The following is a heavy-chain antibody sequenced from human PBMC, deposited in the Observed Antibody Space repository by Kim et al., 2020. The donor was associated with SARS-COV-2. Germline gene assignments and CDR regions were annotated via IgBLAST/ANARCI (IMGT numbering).Heavy chain of an antibody. Sequence: ASVKVSCKASGYSFSMYGVSWVRQAPGQGLEWMGWISNHNGNTKYAPKVQGRVTMTADTSTTTAYMELRSLRLDDTAIYFCARVVPPAAGSFDIGGQGTLVTVPS. CDR1: GYSFSMYG. CDR3: ARVVPPAAGSFDI. D-gene: IGHD2-2*01. CDR2: ISNHNGNT. J-gene: IGHJ3*02. V-gene: IGHV1-18*01.